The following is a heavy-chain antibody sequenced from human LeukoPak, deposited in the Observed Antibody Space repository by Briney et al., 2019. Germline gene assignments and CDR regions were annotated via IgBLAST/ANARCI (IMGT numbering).Heavy chain of an antibody. V-gene: IGHV3-21*01. CDR2: ISSSSSYI. D-gene: IGHD5-12*01. J-gene: IGHJ4*02. CDR1: GFTFSSYS. Sequence: KAGGSLRLSCAASGFTFSSYSMNWVRQAPGKGLEWVPSISSSSSYIYYADSVKGRFTISRDNAKNSLYLQMNSLRAEDTAVYYCARGRVVATITRTPYFDYWGQGTLVTVSS. CDR3: ARGRVVATITRTPYFDY.